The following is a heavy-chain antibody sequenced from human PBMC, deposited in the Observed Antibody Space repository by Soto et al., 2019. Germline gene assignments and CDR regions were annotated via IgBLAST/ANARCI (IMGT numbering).Heavy chain of an antibody. V-gene: IGHV3-33*01. CDR3: ARDSPHDGWYYYYGMDV. CDR2: IWYDGSNK. D-gene: IGHD6-19*01. J-gene: IGHJ6*02. Sequence: PGGSLRLSCAASGFTFSSYGMHWVRQAPGKGLEWVAVIWYDGSNKYYADSVKGRFTISRDNSKNTLYLQMNSLRAEDTAVYYCARDSPHDGWYYYYGMDVWGQGTTVTVSS. CDR1: GFTFSSYG.